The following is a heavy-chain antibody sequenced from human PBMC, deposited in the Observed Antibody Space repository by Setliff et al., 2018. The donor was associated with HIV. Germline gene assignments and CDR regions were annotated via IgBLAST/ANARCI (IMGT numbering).Heavy chain of an antibody. D-gene: IGHD4-17*01. CDR3: ARRPVTTSASQFDD. V-gene: IGHV3-23*01. CDR1: GFTFRNHA. Sequence: GGSLRLSCEASGFTFRNHAMSWVRQAPGKGLEWVSGISDSGDKTYYADFVKGRFTIASDNSWNTLYLQINSLGAEDTAVYYCARRPVTTSASQFDDWGQGTLVTVSS. J-gene: IGHJ4*02. CDR2: ISDSGDKT.